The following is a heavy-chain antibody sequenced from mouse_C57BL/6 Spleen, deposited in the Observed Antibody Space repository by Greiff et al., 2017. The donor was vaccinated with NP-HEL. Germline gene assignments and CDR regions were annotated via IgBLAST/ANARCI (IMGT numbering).Heavy chain of an antibody. Sequence: VQLQQSGAELVKPGASVKLSCKASGYTFTEYTIHWVKQRSGQGLEWIGWFYPGSGSIKYNEKFKDKATLTADKSSSTVYLELSRLTSEDSAVYFCARHEDGGWDGNYVWFAYWGQGTRVTVSA. CDR1: GYTFTEYT. D-gene: IGHD2-1*01. CDR3: ARHEDGGWDGNYVWFAY. V-gene: IGHV1-62-2*01. J-gene: IGHJ3*01. CDR2: FYPGSGSI.